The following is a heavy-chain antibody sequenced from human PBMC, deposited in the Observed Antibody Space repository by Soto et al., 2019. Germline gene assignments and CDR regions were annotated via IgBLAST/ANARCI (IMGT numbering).Heavy chain of an antibody. CDR1: GYTFTSYD. V-gene: IGHV1-8*01. J-gene: IGHJ3*02. Sequence: ASVKVSCKASGYTFTSYDINWVRQATGQGLEWMGWMNPNSGNTHYAQKFQGSVTMTRNTSINTAYMELSSLRFEDTAVYYCARGAIVDDAFDIWGQGTMVTVSS. CDR2: MNPNSGNT. D-gene: IGHD3-22*01. CDR3: ARGAIVDDAFDI.